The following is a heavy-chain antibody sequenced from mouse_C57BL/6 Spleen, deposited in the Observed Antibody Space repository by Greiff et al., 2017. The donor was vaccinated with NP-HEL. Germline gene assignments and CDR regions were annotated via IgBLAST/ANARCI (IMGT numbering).Heavy chain of an antibody. J-gene: IGHJ4*01. CDR3: ARLGDYAMDY. CDR2: IDPSDSYT. Sequence: QVQLQQPGAELVMPGASVKLSCKASGYTFTSYWMHWVKQRPGQGLEWIGEIDPSDSYTNYNQKFKVKSTLTVDKSSSTAYMQLSSLTSEDSAVYYCARLGDYAMDYWGQGTSVTVSS. V-gene: IGHV1-69*01. CDR1: GYTFTSYW.